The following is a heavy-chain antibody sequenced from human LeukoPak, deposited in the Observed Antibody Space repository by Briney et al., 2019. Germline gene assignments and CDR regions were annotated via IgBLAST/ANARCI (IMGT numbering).Heavy chain of an antibody. V-gene: IGHV3-21*01. Sequence: KPGGSLRLSCAASGFTFSSYSMNWVRQAPGKGLEWVSSISSSSSYIYYADSVKGRFTISRDNAKNSLYLQMNSLRAEDTAVYYCARAPGGELLVGDFDYWGQGTLVTVSS. J-gene: IGHJ4*02. CDR1: GFTFSSYS. CDR3: ARAPGGELLVGDFDY. CDR2: ISSSSSYI. D-gene: IGHD1-26*01.